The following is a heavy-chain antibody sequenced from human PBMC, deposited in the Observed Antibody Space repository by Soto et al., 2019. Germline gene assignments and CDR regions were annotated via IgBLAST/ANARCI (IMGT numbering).Heavy chain of an antibody. J-gene: IGHJ5*02. CDR2: MNRNNGGT. V-gene: IGHV1-2*02. D-gene: IGHD1-26*01. CDR3: ASSQSGSYAWFDP. Sequence: AAVTVPCQPSGYTFTGYYIHFVRQAPGQGLEWVGWMNRNNGGTNYAQKLQGRVTMTRDTSISTAYIELSRMRSDDTAVYYCASSQSGSYAWFDPWGQGTLVTVSS. CDR1: GYTFTGYY.